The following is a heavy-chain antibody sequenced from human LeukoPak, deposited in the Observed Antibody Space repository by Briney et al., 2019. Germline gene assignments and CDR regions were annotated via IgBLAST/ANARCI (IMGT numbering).Heavy chain of an antibody. Sequence: GGSLRLSCAASGFTFSSYAMSWVRQAPGKGLEWVSAISGSGGSTYYADSVKGRFTISRDNSKNTLYLQMNSLKAEDTAVYYCAKVMRVYYDYVWGSSYHFDYWGQGTLVTVSS. V-gene: IGHV3-23*01. D-gene: IGHD3-16*01. CDR1: GFTFSSYA. J-gene: IGHJ4*02. CDR3: AKVMRVYYDYVWGSSYHFDY. CDR2: ISGSGGST.